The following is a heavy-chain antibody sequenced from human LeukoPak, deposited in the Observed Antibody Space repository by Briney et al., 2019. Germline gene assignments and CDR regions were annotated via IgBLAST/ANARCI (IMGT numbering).Heavy chain of an antibody. CDR2: INSDGSIT. V-gene: IGHV3-74*01. CDR1: GITFSSFW. CDR3: ARLLEGNYHFDY. D-gene: IGHD1-1*01. J-gene: IGHJ4*02. Sequence: GGSLRLSCAASGITFSSFWMNWVRQVPGKGLVWVSRINSDGSITNYADSVKGRFTISRDNAKNTLSLQMNSLRAEDTAVYYCARLLEGNYHFDYWGQGTLVTVSS.